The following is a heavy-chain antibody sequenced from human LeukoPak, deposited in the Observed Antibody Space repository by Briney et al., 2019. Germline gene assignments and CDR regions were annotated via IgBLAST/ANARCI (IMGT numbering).Heavy chain of an antibody. CDR1: GFTFSSYE. J-gene: IGHJ4*02. V-gene: IGHV3-23*01. Sequence: GGSLRLSCAASGFTFSSYEMNWVRQAPGKGLEWVSGIADSGGSTYYADSVKGRFTISRDNSKNTLHLQMNSLRAEDTAVYYCAKIHDILTGYSQYTYYFDYWGQGTLVTVSP. CDR2: IADSGGST. CDR3: AKIHDILTGYSQYTYYFDY. D-gene: IGHD3-9*01.